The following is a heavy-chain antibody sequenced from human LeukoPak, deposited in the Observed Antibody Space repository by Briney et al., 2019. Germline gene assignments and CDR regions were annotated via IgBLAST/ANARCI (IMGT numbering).Heavy chain of an antibody. D-gene: IGHD4-11*01. J-gene: IGHJ6*02. CDR3: ARDNRHRMTTVTTLHYYYYGMDV. CDR2: INHSGST. Sequence: PSETLSLTCAVYGGSFSGYYWSWIRQPPGKGLEWIGEINHSGSTNYNPSLKSRVTISVDTPKNQFSLKLSSVTAADTAVYYCARDNRHRMTTVTTLHYYYYGMDVWGQGTTVTVSS. CDR1: GGSFSGYY. V-gene: IGHV4-34*01.